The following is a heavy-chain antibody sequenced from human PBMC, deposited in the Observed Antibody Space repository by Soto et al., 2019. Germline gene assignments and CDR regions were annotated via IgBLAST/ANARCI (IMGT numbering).Heavy chain of an antibody. D-gene: IGHD5-18*01. J-gene: IGHJ6*02. V-gene: IGHV3-48*03. CDR1: GFTFSTFE. CDR3: ARDHHTAMVQDV. Sequence: EVQLVESGGGLVQPGKSLRLSCAASGFTFSTFEMNWVRQAPGKGLQWVSYISSGGGTIYYADSVKGRFTISRDNSKSTLYLQMNSLRAEDTAVYYCARDHHTAMVQDVWGQGTTVTVSS. CDR2: ISSGGGTI.